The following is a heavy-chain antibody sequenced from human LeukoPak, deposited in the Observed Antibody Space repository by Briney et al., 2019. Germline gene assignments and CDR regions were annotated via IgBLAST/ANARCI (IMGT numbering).Heavy chain of an antibody. CDR2: INPSGGST. Sequence: GASVKVSCKASGYTFTSYYIHWVRQAPGLGLEWMGIINPSGGSTSYAQKFQGEVTMTRDTSTSTVYMELSSLRSEDTAVYYCASDSSGYYYYFDYWGQGTLVTVSS. J-gene: IGHJ4*02. D-gene: IGHD3-22*01. CDR3: ASDSSGYYYYFDY. CDR1: GYTFTSYY. V-gene: IGHV1-46*01.